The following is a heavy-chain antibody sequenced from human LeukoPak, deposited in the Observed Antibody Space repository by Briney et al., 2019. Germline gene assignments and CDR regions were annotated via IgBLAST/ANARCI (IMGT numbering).Heavy chain of an antibody. J-gene: IGHJ5*02. CDR3: VYYTIYGVVRWFDL. Sequence: GGSLRLSCAASGFTFSSYAMSWVRQAPGKGLEWVSSISGSSDNIYYANSVKGRFTISRDYSTNTLYLEMNSLTTEDTAVYYCVYYTIYGVVRWFDLWGQGTLVTVSS. V-gene: IGHV3-23*01. CDR1: GFTFSSYA. CDR2: ISGSSDNI. D-gene: IGHD3-3*01.